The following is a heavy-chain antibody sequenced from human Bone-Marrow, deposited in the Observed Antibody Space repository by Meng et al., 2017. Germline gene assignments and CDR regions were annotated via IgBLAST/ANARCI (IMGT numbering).Heavy chain of an antibody. V-gene: IGHV1-69*05. CDR2: IIPIFGTA. Sequence: SSVNVSCKASGGTFSSYVISWLRRAPGQGLEWMGGIIPIFGTANYAQKFQGRVTITTGESTSTDYMEPSRLRSENTAVYYCAKEGRVLHYGTRSSRNNWFDPWGQGTLVTVSS. D-gene: IGHD3-10*01. J-gene: IGHJ5*02. CDR3: AKEGRVLHYGTRSSRNNWFDP. CDR1: GGTFSSYV.